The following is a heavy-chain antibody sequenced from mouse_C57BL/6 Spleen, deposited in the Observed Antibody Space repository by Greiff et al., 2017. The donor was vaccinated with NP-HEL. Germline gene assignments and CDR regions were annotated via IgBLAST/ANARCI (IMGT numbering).Heavy chain of an antibody. CDR1: GYTFTDYN. CDR3: ARWGPYAMDY. CDR2: INPNNGGT. V-gene: IGHV1-18*01. J-gene: IGHJ4*01. Sequence: EVQLKESGPELVKPGASVKIPCKASGYTFTDYNMDWVKQSHGKSLEWIGDINPNNGGTIYNQKFKGKATLTVDKSSSTAYMELRSLTSEDTAVYYCARWGPYAMDYWGQGTSVTVSS.